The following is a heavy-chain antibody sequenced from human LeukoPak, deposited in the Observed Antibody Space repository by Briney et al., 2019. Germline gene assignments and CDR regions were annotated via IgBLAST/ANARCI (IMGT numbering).Heavy chain of an antibody. CDR2: INPSGDST. Sequence: GASVKVSCKASGYTFTSNHIHWVRQAPGQGLEWMGVINPSGDSTSYAPKLQGRVTMTRDTSISTAYMELTSLRSEDTAVYYCVGGAPNWGFDFWGQGTLVIVSS. D-gene: IGHD7-27*01. CDR1: GYTFTSNH. CDR3: VGGAPNWGFDF. V-gene: IGHV1-46*01. J-gene: IGHJ4*02.